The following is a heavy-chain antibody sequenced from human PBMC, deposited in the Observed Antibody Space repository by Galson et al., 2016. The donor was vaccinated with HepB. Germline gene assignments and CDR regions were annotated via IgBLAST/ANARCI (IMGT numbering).Heavy chain of an antibody. CDR2: ISATGSST. Sequence: SLRLSCAASGFTSSTYAMSWVRQAPGKGLEWVSAISATGSSTYYADSVEGRFTISKDNSKNTLYLQMIGLRTEDTAIYFCATNGPQLYFHWLNSFDYWGQGALVTVSS. CDR3: ATNGPQLYFHWLNSFDY. CDR1: GFTSSTYA. V-gene: IGHV3-23*01. D-gene: IGHD3-9*01. J-gene: IGHJ4*02.